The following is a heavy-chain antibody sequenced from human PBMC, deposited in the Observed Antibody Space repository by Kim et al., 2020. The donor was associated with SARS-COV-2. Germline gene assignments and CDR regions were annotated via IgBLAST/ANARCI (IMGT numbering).Heavy chain of an antibody. J-gene: IGHJ6*02. CDR2: ISWNSGSI. CDR1: GFTFDDYA. V-gene: IGHV3-9*01. Sequence: GGSLRLSCAASGFTFDDYAMHWVRQAPGKGLEWVSGISWNSGSIGYADSVKGRFTISRDNAKNSLYLQMNSLRAEDTALYYCAKAKYYDILTGTAAYGMDVWGQGTTVTVSS. CDR3: AKAKYYDILTGTAAYGMDV. D-gene: IGHD3-9*01.